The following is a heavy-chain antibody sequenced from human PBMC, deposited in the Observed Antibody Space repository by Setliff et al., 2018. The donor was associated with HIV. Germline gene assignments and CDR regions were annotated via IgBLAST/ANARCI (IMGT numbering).Heavy chain of an antibody. CDR2: IYFSGST. Sequence: SETLSLTCTVSGGSISSSSHYWGWIRQPPGKGLEWIGSIYFSGSTYYNPYLKSRVTISVDTSKNQFSLKLSSVTAADTAVYYCARPRYTYGTPPAFDIWGRGTVVTVSS. CDR3: ARPRYTYGTPPAFDI. J-gene: IGHJ3*02. D-gene: IGHD5-18*01. CDR1: GGSISSSSHY. V-gene: IGHV4-39*01.